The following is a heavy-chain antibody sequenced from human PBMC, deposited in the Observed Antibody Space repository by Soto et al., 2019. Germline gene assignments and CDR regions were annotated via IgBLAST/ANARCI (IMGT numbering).Heavy chain of an antibody. CDR2: ISYDGSNK. CDR1: GFTFSSYG. CDR3: AKVAVRGAIHPDQYYFDY. D-gene: IGHD3-10*01. V-gene: IGHV3-30*18. Sequence: QVQLVESGGGVVQPGRSLRLSCAASGFTFSSYGMHWVRQAPGKGLEWVAVISYDGSNKYYADSVKGRFTISRDNXKXTXXLQMNSLRAEDTAVYYCAKVAVRGAIHPDQYYFDYWGQGTLVTVSS. J-gene: IGHJ4*02.